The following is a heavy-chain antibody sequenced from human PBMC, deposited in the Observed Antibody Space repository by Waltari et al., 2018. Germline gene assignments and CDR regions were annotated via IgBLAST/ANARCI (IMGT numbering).Heavy chain of an antibody. D-gene: IGHD2-21*01. Sequence: QVQLQESGPGLVKPSETLSLACTVSGGSISSYYWSWLRPPPGKGLEWIGYIYYSGNTNYNPALQSRVPISVDTSKNQFSLKLSSVTAADTAVYYCARVGCGGDCYSAAHDAFDIWGQGTMVTVSS. J-gene: IGHJ3*02. CDR1: GGSISSYY. V-gene: IGHV4-59*01. CDR3: ARVGCGGDCYSAAHDAFDI. CDR2: IYYSGNT.